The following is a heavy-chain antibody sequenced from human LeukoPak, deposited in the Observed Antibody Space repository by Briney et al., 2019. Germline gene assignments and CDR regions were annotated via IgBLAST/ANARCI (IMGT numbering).Heavy chain of an antibody. CDR3: AEGFYNGVFDS. V-gene: IGHV3-23*01. Sequence: GGSLRLSCSASGLTFSSSAMTWARQAPGKGLEWVSTISRSGGSTYYADAVKGLFTISRDNSKNTLYLQMNSMRAEDTAVYYCAEGFYNGVFDSWGQGTLVTVSS. CDR1: GLTFSSSA. J-gene: IGHJ4*02. CDR2: ISRSGGST. D-gene: IGHD1-1*01.